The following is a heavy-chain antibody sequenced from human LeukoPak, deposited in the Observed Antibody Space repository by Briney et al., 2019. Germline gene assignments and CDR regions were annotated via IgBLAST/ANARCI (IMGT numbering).Heavy chain of an antibody. V-gene: IGHV3-66*04. CDR3: ARRWDGSGSYPFDY. CDR1: GFTFSSYE. D-gene: IGHD3-10*01. Sequence: GGSLRLSCAASGFTFSSYEMNWVRQAPGKGLEWVSVIYSGGSTYYADSVKGRFTISRDNSKNTLYLQMNSLRAEDTAVYYCARRWDGSGSYPFDYWGQGTLVTVSS. J-gene: IGHJ4*02. CDR2: IYSGGST.